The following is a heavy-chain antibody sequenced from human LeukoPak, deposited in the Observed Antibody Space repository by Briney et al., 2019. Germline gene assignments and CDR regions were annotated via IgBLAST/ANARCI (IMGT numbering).Heavy chain of an antibody. CDR1: GYNFNNYG. Sequence: ASVKVSCKASGYNFNNYGIDWVRQAPGQGLEWLGWINVYNGDSKYAQKLQGRVSMTTDTSANIVYMELKSLRSDDTAVYYCARETSGLRIDYWGQGTLVTVSS. V-gene: IGHV1-18*01. J-gene: IGHJ4*02. D-gene: IGHD3-10*01. CDR2: INVYNGDS. CDR3: ARETSGLRIDY.